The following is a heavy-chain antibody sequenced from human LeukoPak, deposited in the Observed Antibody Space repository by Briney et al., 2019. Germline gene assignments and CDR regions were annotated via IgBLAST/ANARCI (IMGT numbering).Heavy chain of an antibody. CDR2: IYYSGST. Sequence: SETLSLTCTVSGGSISSYYWSWIRQPPGKGLEWIGYIYYSGSTNYNPSLKSRVTISVDTSKNQYSLKLSSVTAADTAMYYCARVSGYDWESFYDYWGQGSLVTVSS. CDR3: ARVSGYDWESFYDY. J-gene: IGHJ4*02. CDR1: GGSISSYY. V-gene: IGHV4-59*01. D-gene: IGHD5-12*01.